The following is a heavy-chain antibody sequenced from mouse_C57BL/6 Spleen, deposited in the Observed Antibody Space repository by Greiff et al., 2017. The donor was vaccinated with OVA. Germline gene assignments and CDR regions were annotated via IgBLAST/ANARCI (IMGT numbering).Heavy chain of an antibody. CDR3: ARDRYSNHWYFDV. CDR1: GFTFSDYY. D-gene: IGHD2-5*01. J-gene: IGHJ1*03. V-gene: IGHV5-16*01. Sequence: EVKLMESEGGLVQPGSSMKLSCTASGFTFSDYYMAWVRQVPEKGLEWVANINYDGSSTYYLDSLKSRFIISRDNAKNILYLQMSSLKSEDTATYYCARDRYSNHWYFDVWGTGTTVTVSS. CDR2: INYDGSST.